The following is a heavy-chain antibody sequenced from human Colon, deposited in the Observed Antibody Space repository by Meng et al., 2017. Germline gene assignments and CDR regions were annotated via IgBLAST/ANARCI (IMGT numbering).Heavy chain of an antibody. CDR1: GDSISSGNHY. CDR2: FYFSGNT. Sequence: QVHLQESGPGLVKPSQTLSLTCTVSGDSISSGNHYWSWSRQHPGKGLEWIGYFYFSGNTYYNPSLKSRVTISVDTSKNQFSLNLRSVTAADTAVYYCARYYYDSSGVTYFDPWGQGTLVTVSS. D-gene: IGHD3-22*01. V-gene: IGHV4-31*03. J-gene: IGHJ5*02. CDR3: ARYYYDSSGVTYFDP.